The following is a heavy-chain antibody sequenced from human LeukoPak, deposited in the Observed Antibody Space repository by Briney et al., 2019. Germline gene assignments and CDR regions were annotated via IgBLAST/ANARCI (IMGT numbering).Heavy chain of an antibody. J-gene: IGHJ4*02. Sequence: GASVKVSCKASGYTFTDYYMHWVRQAPGQGLEWMGWINPNSIGTNYAQKFQGRVTMTRDTSISTAYMELSRLRSDDTAVYYCARARIVGATTESFDYWGQGTLVTVSS. D-gene: IGHD1-26*01. V-gene: IGHV1-2*02. CDR2: INPNSIGT. CDR1: GYTFTDYY. CDR3: ARARIVGATTESFDY.